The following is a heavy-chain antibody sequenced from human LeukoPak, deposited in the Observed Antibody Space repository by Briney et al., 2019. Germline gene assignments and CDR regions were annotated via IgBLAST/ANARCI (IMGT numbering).Heavy chain of an antibody. CDR1: GFTFSSYW. CDR3: AKTGRFSSSWAYFGY. Sequence: QPGGSLRLSCAASGFTFSSYWMSWVRQAPGKGLEWVSGINWSGGSTDYADSVKGRFTISRDNAKNSLYLQMNSLRAEDTALYHCAKTGRFSSSWAYFGYWGQGTLVTVSS. CDR2: INWSGGST. V-gene: IGHV3-20*01. J-gene: IGHJ4*02. D-gene: IGHD6-13*01.